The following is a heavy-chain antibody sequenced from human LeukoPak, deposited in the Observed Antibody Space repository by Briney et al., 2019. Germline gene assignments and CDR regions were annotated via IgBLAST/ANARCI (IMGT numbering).Heavy chain of an antibody. V-gene: IGHV1-69*05. Sequence: GASVKVSCKASGGTFSSYAISWVRQAPGQGLEWMGGIIPIFGTANYAQKFQGRVTITTDESTSTAYMELSSLRSEDTAVYYYARGSVVGSSSWYPPFYYYYYMDVWGKGTTVTVSS. CDR3: ARGSVVGSSSWYPPFYYYYYMDV. D-gene: IGHD6-13*01. J-gene: IGHJ6*03. CDR2: IIPIFGTA. CDR1: GGTFSSYA.